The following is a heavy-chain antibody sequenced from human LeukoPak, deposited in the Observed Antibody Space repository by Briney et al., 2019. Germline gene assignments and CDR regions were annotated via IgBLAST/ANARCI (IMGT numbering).Heavy chain of an antibody. CDR2: IYHSGST. V-gene: IGHV4-38-2*02. CDR3: ARSVDVITFGTGYYYYYMDV. D-gene: IGHD3-16*01. CDR1: GYSISSGYY. Sequence: PSETLSLTCTVSGYSISSGYYWGWIRQPPGKGLEWIGSIYHSGSTNYNPSLKSRVTMSVDTSKNQFSLKLSSVTAADTAVYYCARSVDVITFGTGYYYYYMDVWGKGTPVTVSS. J-gene: IGHJ6*03.